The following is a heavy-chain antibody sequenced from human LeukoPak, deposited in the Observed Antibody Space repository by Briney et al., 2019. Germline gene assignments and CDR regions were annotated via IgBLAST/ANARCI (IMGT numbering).Heavy chain of an antibody. CDR3: ARGIAAAGTVDGAFDI. D-gene: IGHD6-13*01. CDR2: INPNSGGT. J-gene: IGHJ3*02. CDR1: GYTFTGYY. Sequence: ASVKVSCKASGYTFTGYYMHWVRQAPGQGLEWMGQINPNSGGTNYAQKFQGRVTMTRDTSISTAYMELSRLRSDDTAVYYCARGIAAAGTVDGAFDIWGQGTMVTVSS. V-gene: IGHV1-2*06.